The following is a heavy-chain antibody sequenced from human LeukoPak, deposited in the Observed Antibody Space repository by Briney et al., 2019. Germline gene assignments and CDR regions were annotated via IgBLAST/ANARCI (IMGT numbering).Heavy chain of an antibody. J-gene: IGHJ4*02. CDR1: GYTFTSYD. CDR3: ARSSIIAAAGPYYFDY. Sequence: ASVKVSCKASGYTFTSYDINWVRQATGQGLEWMGGIIPILGTANYAQKFQGRVTITADKSTSTAYMELSSLRSEDTAVYYCARSSIIAAAGPYYFDYWGQGTLVTVSS. V-gene: IGHV1-69*10. D-gene: IGHD6-13*01. CDR2: IIPILGTA.